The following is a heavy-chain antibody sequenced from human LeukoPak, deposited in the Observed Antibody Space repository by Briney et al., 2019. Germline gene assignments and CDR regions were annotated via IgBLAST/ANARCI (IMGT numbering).Heavy chain of an antibody. V-gene: IGHV1-18*01. D-gene: IGHD4-17*01. CDR1: GYTFTSYG. Sequence: ASVKVSCKASGYTFTSYGISWVRQAPGQGLEWMGWISAYNGNTNYAQKLQGRVTMTTDTSTSTAYMELRSLRSDDTAVYYCARRAYGDYVYWFDPWGQGTLVTVSS. CDR2: ISAYNGNT. CDR3: ARRAYGDYVYWFDP. J-gene: IGHJ5*02.